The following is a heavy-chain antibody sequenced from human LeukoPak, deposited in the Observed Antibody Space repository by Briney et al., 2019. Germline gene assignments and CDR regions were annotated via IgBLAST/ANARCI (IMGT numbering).Heavy chain of an antibody. CDR2: GHKSGST. CDR1: GASISSDY. CDR3: ARDNYDFWSGYLGWFDP. D-gene: IGHD3-3*01. J-gene: IGHJ5*02. V-gene: IGHV4-59*12. Sequence: PSETLSLTCAVSGASISSDYWTWIRQPPGKGLEWIGCGHKSGSTHYNPSLKSRVTISVDTSKNQFSLKLSSVTAADTAVYYCARDNYDFWSGYLGWFDPWGQGTLVTVSS.